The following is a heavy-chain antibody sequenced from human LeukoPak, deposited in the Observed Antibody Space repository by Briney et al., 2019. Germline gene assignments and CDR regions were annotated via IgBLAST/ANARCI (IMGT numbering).Heavy chain of an antibody. CDR1: GYTFTSCG. Sequence: ASVKVSCKASGYTFTSCGISWVRQAPGQGPEWMGWTSAHNDDTNYAETLQGRLTMTTDISTSTAYMELTSLRSDDTAVYYCARDWDSRNDYFDPWGQGTLVIVSS. CDR2: TSAHNDDT. CDR3: ARDWDSRNDYFDP. J-gene: IGHJ4*02. D-gene: IGHD1-1*01. V-gene: IGHV1-18*01.